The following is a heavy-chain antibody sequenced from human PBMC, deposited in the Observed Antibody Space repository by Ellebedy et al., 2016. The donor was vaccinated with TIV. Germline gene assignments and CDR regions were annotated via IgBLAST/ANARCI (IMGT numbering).Heavy chain of an antibody. Sequence: ASVKVSCKASGYTFTNYFLYWVRQAPGQGLEWMGIINPTSGSSNYAKKFQGRVTMTRDTSTSTVYMVLSSLRSEDTAVYYCARGDNYYYDSSGYYYTYWGQGTLVTVSS. J-gene: IGHJ4*02. CDR3: ARGDNYYYDSSGYYYTY. V-gene: IGHV1-46*01. CDR1: GYTFTNYF. CDR2: INPTSGSS. D-gene: IGHD3-22*01.